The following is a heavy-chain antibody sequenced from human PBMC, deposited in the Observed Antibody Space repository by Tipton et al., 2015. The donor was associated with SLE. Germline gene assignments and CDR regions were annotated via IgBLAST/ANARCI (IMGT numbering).Heavy chain of an antibody. Sequence: LRLSCSVSGGSISSYYWSWIRQPAGKGLEWIGRIYTSGSTNYNPSLKSRVTMSVDTSKNQFSLKLCSVTAADTAVYYCARVGYSGSRDLWGRGTLVTVSS. D-gene: IGHD1-26*01. CDR2: IYTSGST. J-gene: IGHJ2*01. CDR1: GGSISSYY. V-gene: IGHV4-4*07. CDR3: ARVGYSGSRDL.